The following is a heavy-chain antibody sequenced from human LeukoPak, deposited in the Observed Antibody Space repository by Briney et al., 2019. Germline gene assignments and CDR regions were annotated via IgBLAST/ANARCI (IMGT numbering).Heavy chain of an antibody. J-gene: IGHJ4*02. CDR2: ISSSSSYI. V-gene: IGHV3-21*01. D-gene: IGHD2-2*01. CDR3: AREWGQLCPLDY. Sequence: GGSLRLSCAASGFTFSSYSMNWVRQAPGKGLEWVSSISSSSSYIYYADSVKGRFTISRDNAKNSLYLQMNSLRAEDTAVYYCAREWGQLCPLDYWGQGTLVTVSS. CDR1: GFTFSSYS.